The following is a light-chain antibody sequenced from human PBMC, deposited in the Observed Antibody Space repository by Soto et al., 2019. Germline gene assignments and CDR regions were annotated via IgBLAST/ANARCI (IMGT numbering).Light chain of an antibody. CDR1: SGSIASNY. CDR3: QSYDSSILS. CDR2: EDN. Sequence: NFMLTQPHSVSESPGKTVTISCTRSSGSIASNYVQWYQQRPGSAPTTVIYEDNQRPSGVPDRFSGSIDSSSNSASLTISGLKTEDEADYYCQSYDSSILSFGVGTKVIVL. J-gene: IGLJ3*02. V-gene: IGLV6-57*03.